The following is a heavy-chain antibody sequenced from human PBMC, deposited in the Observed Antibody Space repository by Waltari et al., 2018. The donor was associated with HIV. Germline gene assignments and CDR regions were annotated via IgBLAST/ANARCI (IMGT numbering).Heavy chain of an antibody. CDR2: IKQDGSEK. CDR1: GFTFSIYW. J-gene: IGHJ4*02. CDR3: ARFASPEMATITVDY. Sequence: EVQLVESGGGLVQPGGSLRLSCAASGFTFSIYWMSWVRQAPGKGQEWVANIKQDGSEKYYVDSVKGRFTISRDNAKNSLYLQMNSLRAEDTAVYYCARFASPEMATITVDYWGQGTL. V-gene: IGHV3-7*01. D-gene: IGHD5-12*01.